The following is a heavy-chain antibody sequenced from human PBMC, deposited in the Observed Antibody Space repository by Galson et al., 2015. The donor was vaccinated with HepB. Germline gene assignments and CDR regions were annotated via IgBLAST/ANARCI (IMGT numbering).Heavy chain of an antibody. CDR1: GFTFSRYS. CDR3: ARGLVGDTPAFDI. CDR2: ISSSSSYI. D-gene: IGHD2-21*02. V-gene: IGHV3-21*01. J-gene: IGHJ3*02. Sequence: SLRLSCAASGFTFSRYSMNWVRQAPGKGLEWVSSISSSSSYIYYADSVKGRFTISRDNAKNSLYLQMNSLRAEDTAVYYCARGLVGDTPAFDIWGQGTMVTVSS.